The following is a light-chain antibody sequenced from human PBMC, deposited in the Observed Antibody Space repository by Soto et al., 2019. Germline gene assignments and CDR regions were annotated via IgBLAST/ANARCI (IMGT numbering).Light chain of an antibody. CDR2: GAS. CDR1: QSVSSNY. Sequence: EIVLTQSPGTLSLSPGERATLSCRASQSVSSNYLAWYQQKFGQAPRLLIYGASSRATGIPDRFSGSGSGTGFTLPISRLEAEGFSVYYCQQYGSSPPYTFGQGTKVDIK. CDR3: QQYGSSPPYT. V-gene: IGKV3-20*01. J-gene: IGKJ2*01.